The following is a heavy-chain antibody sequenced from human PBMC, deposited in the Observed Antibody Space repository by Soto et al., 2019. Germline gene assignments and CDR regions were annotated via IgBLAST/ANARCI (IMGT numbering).Heavy chain of an antibody. Sequence: QLQLRESGPGLVKPSETLSLTCTVSGGSVSSGSFYWGWIRQPPGTGLEWIGNIYYNGATSYNPSLTSQITISVNTFENQVSLKLSYVTPADPAVYYCVKRDIDNCHPGHAFTAWGEGTMVTVSS. V-gene: IGHV4-39*01. CDR3: VKRDIDNCHPGHAFTA. CDR2: IYYNGAT. CDR1: GGSVSSGSFY. J-gene: IGHJ3*01. D-gene: IGHD1-20*01.